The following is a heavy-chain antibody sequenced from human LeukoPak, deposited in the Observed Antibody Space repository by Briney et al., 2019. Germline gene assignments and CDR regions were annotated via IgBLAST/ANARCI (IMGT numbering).Heavy chain of an antibody. CDR2: TYSGVST. D-gene: IGHD5-18*01. CDR1: GFTVSSNY. Sequence: AGSLSLSCAASGFTVSSNYMSWLRHAPGQGLEWISVTYSGVSTYYPDSVKSRSTISDDNSNNTLYIQMKSLRAEDSAVDYCARCTAMVYDYWGEGALVTVSS. V-gene: IGHV3-53*01. CDR3: ARCTAMVYDY. J-gene: IGHJ4*02.